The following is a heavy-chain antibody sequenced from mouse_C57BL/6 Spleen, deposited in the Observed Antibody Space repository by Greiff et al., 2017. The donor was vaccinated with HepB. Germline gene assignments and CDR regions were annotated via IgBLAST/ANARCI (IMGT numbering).Heavy chain of an antibody. CDR3: ARSSYEGWFAY. CDR2: IYPGDGDT. Sequence: QVQLQQSGPELVKPGASVKISCKASGYAFSSSWMNWVKQRPGKGLEWIGRIYPGDGDTNYNGKFKGKATLTADKSSSTAYMQLSSLTSEDSAVYVCARSSYEGWFAYWGQGTLVTVSA. J-gene: IGHJ3*01. V-gene: IGHV1-82*01. D-gene: IGHD1-1*01. CDR1: GYAFSSSW.